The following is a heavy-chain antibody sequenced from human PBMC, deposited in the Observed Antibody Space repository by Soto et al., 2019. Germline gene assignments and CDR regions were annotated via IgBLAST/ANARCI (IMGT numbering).Heavy chain of an antibody. J-gene: IGHJ5*02. Sequence: GGSLRLSCAASGFTFSSYSMNWVRQAPGKGLEWVSYISSSSSTIYYADSVKGRFTISRDNPKNSLYLQMNSLRAQDTAVYYCASLGGGNVLLWFGESRRPSTPRSIDPWGQGTLVTVSS. CDR1: GFTFSSYS. V-gene: IGHV3-48*01. CDR3: ASLGGGNVLLWFGESRRPSTPRSIDP. CDR2: ISSSSSTI. D-gene: IGHD3-10*01.